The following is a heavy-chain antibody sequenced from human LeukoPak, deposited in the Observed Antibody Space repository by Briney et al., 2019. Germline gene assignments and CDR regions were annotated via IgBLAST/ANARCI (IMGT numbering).Heavy chain of an antibody. CDR1: GFTFSSYS. Sequence: GGSLRLSCAASGFTFSSYSMNWVRQAPGMGLEWVSYISSSSSTIYYADSVKGRFTISRDNAKNSLYLQMNSLRAEDTAVYYCARGEWDGYSSGWSGDWGQGTLVTVSS. CDR3: ARGEWDGYSSGWSGD. D-gene: IGHD6-19*01. J-gene: IGHJ4*02. V-gene: IGHV3-48*04. CDR2: ISSSSSTI.